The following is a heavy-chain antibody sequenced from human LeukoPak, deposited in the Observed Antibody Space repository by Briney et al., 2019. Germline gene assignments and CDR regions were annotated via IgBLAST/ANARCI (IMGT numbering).Heavy chain of an antibody. J-gene: IGHJ6*02. Sequence: PGGSLRLSCAASGFTFSSYEMNWVRQAPGKGLEWVSYISGSGSTIYYADSVKGRFTISRDNAKNSLYLQMNSLRAEDTAVYYCARDIMVRGSHYGMDVWGQGTTVTVSS. V-gene: IGHV3-48*03. CDR2: ISGSGSTI. D-gene: IGHD3-10*01. CDR3: ARDIMVRGSHYGMDV. CDR1: GFTFSSYE.